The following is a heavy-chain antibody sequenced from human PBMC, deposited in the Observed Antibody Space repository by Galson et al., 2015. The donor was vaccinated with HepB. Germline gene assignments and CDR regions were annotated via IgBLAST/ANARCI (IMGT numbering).Heavy chain of an antibody. CDR2: IYYSGST. J-gene: IGHJ6*02. CDR1: GGSISSYY. Sequence: TLSLTCTVSGGSISSYYWSWIRQPPGKGLEWIGYIYYSGSTNYNPSLKSRVTISVDTSKNQFSLELSSVTAADTAVYYCARVPATIKGIYYYYYGMDVWGQGTTVTVSS. CDR3: ARVPATIKGIYYYYYGMDV. V-gene: IGHV4-59*01. D-gene: IGHD5-12*01.